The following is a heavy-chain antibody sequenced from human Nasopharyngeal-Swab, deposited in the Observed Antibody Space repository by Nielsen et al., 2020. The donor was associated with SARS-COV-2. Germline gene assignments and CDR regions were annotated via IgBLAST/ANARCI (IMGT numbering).Heavy chain of an antibody. D-gene: IGHD2-2*01. CDR3: AKGSPGQCSSVTCTGAIYFDY. V-gene: IGHV3-23*01. CDR2: ISAGGTT. J-gene: IGHJ4*02. Sequence: GGSLRLSCAASGFSTSTYAMSWVRQAPGKGLEWVSAISAGGTTYYADSAKGRFTISRDNSKNTLYLQLNSLRDEDTAVYYCAKGSPGQCSSVTCTGAIYFDYWGRGTLVTVSS. CDR1: GFSTSTYA.